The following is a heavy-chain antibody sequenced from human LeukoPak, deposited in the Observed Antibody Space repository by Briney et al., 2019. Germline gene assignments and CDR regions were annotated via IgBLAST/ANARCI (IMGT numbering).Heavy chain of an antibody. J-gene: IGHJ6*02. V-gene: IGHV7-4-1*02. Sequence: GASVNVSCKASGYTFTSYAMNWVRQAPGQGLEWMGWINTNTGNPTYAQGFTGRFVFSLDTSVSTAYLQISSLKAEDTAVYYCARHLIDILTGYWNYYGMDVWGQGTTVTVSS. CDR2: INTNTGNP. CDR3: ARHLIDILTGYWNYYGMDV. D-gene: IGHD3-9*01. CDR1: GYTFTSYA.